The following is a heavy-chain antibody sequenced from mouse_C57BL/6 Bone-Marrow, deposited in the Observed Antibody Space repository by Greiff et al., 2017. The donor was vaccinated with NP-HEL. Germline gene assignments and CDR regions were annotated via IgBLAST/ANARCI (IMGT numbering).Heavy chain of an antibody. CDR1: GYTFTDYY. CDR2: IYPGSGNT. D-gene: IGHD2-3*01. Sequence: QVHVKQSGAELVRPGASVKLSCKASGYTFTDYYINWVKQRPGQGLEWIARIYPGSGNTYYNEKFKGKATLTAEKSSSTAYMQLSSLTSEDSAVYFCARWDDGVYYFDYWGQGTTLTVSS. V-gene: IGHV1-76*01. CDR3: ARWDDGVYYFDY. J-gene: IGHJ2*01.